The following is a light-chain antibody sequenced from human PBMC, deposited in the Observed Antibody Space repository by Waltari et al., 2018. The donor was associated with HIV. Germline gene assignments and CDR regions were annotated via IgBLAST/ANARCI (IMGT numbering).Light chain of an antibody. CDR1: SSDIGHYTY. CDR2: EVS. J-gene: IGLJ1*01. CDR3: SSYISTTTL. Sequence: QSAPTQPASVSGSPGQSIPISCPGTSSDIGHYTYVSWYQQSPGKAPKLMIYEVSNRPAGVSNRFSGSKSGNTASLTISGLQAEDEADYYCSSYISTTTLFGTGTKVTVL. V-gene: IGLV2-14*01.